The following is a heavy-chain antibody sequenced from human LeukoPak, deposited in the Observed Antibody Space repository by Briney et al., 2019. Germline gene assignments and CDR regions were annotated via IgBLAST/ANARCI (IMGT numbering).Heavy chain of an antibody. V-gene: IGHV3-74*01. J-gene: IGHJ4*02. CDR3: AKRLGTAGFDY. CDR2: INTDGSST. CDR1: GFTFSSYW. Sequence: GGSLRLSCAASGFTFSSYWMHWVRQAPGKGLVWVSRINTDGSSTSYADSVKGRFTISRDNAKNTLYLQMNSLRAEDTAVYYCAKRLGTAGFDYWGQGTLVTVSS. D-gene: IGHD1/OR15-1a*01.